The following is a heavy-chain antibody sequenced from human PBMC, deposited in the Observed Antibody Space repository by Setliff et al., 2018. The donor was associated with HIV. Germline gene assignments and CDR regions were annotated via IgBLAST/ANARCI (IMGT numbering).Heavy chain of an antibody. CDR2: IYHSGST. V-gene: IGHV4-38-2*01. CDR1: GYSISSGYY. Sequence: TLSLTCAVSGYSISSGYYWGWIRQPPGKGLEWVGTIYHSGSTYYNPSLKSRVTISVDTSQNQFPLRLSSVTAADTAVYYCARVPSIAARPDGDYWGQGTLVTVPQ. CDR3: ARVPSIAARPDGDY. D-gene: IGHD6-6*01. J-gene: IGHJ4*02.